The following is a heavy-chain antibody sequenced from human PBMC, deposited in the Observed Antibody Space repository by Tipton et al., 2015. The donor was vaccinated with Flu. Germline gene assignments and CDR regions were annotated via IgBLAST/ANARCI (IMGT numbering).Heavy chain of an antibody. CDR3: ARLPRHYGDYPLDY. CDR2: IYTSGST. J-gene: IGHJ4*01. Sequence: TLSLTCTVSGDSISSYYWSWIRQPAGKGLEWIGRIYTSGSTNYNASLKSRVTMSVDTSKNQFSLKLSSVTVADTAVYYCARLPRHYGDYPLDYWGPGIMVTVSS. V-gene: IGHV4-4*07. CDR1: GDSISSYY. D-gene: IGHD4-17*01.